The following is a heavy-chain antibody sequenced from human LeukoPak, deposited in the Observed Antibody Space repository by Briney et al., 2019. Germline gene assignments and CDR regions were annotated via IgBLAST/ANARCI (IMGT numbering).Heavy chain of an antibody. CDR2: INPNSGGT. CDR3: ARDMRWLGSH. CDR1: GYTFTDFY. Sequence: ASVKVSCKASGYTFTDFYMHWVRQAPRPGLEGMGWINPNSGGTNYAQKFQGRVAMTRDTSISTAYMEVSRLRYDDTAVYYCARDMRWLGSHWGQGTLATVSS. V-gene: IGHV1-2*02. J-gene: IGHJ4*02. D-gene: IGHD5-24*01.